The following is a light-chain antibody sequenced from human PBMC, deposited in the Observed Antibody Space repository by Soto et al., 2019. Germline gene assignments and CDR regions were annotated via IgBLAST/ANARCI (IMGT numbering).Light chain of an antibody. V-gene: IGKV3-20*01. J-gene: IGKJ1*01. Sequence: EIVLTQSPGTLSVFPGESATISCRASQSVSSRYLAWDQQKPGQAPMILIYGASSRATGIPDRVTGSGSGTDFTLTIRRLQPEDFEVFYCHQSGSSPQTFGQGNQVDI. CDR2: GAS. CDR3: HQSGSSPQT. CDR1: QSVSSRY.